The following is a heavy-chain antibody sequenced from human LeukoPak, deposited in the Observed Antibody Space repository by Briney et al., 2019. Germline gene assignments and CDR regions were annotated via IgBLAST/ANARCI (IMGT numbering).Heavy chain of an antibody. CDR2: ISSSSSYI. D-gene: IGHD3-22*01. CDR1: GFTFSSYS. V-gene: IGHV3-21*01. Sequence: GGSLRLARSASGFTFSSYSMNWGRQAPGKWRGWVLSISSSSSYIYYADSVKGRFTISRDNTKNSLYLQMNSLRAEDTAVYYCARGFYDSSGYQYYYGMDVWGQGTTVTVSS. CDR3: ARGFYDSSGYQYYYGMDV. J-gene: IGHJ6*02.